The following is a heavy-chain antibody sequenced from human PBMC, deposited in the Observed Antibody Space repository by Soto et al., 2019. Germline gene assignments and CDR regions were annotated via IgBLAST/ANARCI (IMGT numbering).Heavy chain of an antibody. D-gene: IGHD3-10*01. Sequence: PGGSLRLSCAASGFTFSSYAMSWVRQAPGKGLEWVSAISGSGGSTYYADSVKGRFTISRDNSKNTLYLQMNSLRAEDTAVYYCAKIPARAWFGETRGMDVWGQGTTVTVSS. CDR2: ISGSGGST. CDR1: GFTFSSYA. CDR3: AKIPARAWFGETRGMDV. J-gene: IGHJ6*02. V-gene: IGHV3-23*01.